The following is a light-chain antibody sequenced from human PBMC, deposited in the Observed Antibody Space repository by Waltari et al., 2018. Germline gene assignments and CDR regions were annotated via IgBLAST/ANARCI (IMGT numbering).Light chain of an antibody. Sequence: QSVLTQPPSVSGAPGQRVTISCTGSSSNIGARFDVHWYQHLPGTAPKLLIYGNINRPSGVPDRFSGSKSDTSASLAITGLQAEDEAHYYCQSYDSSLSAWVFGGGTKLTVL. CDR1: SSNIGARFD. CDR2: GNI. J-gene: IGLJ3*02. CDR3: QSYDSSLSAWV. V-gene: IGLV1-40*01.